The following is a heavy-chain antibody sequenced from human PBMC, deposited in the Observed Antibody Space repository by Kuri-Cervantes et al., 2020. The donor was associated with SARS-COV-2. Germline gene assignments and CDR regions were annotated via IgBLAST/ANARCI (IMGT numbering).Heavy chain of an antibody. D-gene: IGHD3-3*01. Sequence: SQTLSLTCAVYGGSFSGYYWSWIRQPPGKGLEWIGEINHSGSTNYNPSLKSRVTMSVDTPKNQFSLKLSSVTAADTAVYYCARNSYDFWSGYGPANNWFDPWGQGTLVTVSS. CDR1: GGSFSGYY. V-gene: IGHV4-34*01. CDR2: INHSGST. CDR3: ARNSYDFWSGYGPANNWFDP. J-gene: IGHJ5*02.